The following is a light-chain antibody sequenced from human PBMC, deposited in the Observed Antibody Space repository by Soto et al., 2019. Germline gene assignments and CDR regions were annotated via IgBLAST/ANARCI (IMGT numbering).Light chain of an antibody. J-gene: IGKJ4*01. CDR3: QKYIRWPLN. Sequence: EIVLTQSPATLSLSPVRRATLSCMASQSVRTNLGWYQQKPGQAPNLLIYDASNRATGVPARFSGSGSGTDFTLTISSLEPEDFAVYYCQKYIRWPLNFGGGTKVDIK. V-gene: IGKV3-11*01. CDR2: DAS. CDR1: QSVRTN.